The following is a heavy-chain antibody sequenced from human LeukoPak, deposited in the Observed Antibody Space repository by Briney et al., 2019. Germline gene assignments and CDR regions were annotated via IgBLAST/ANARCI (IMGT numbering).Heavy chain of an antibody. J-gene: IGHJ4*02. CDR3: ASQDASIYSESSTSPTYSD. D-gene: IGHD3-22*01. Sequence: GASVKVSRKASGGTFTNYAFNWVRQAPGQGLEWMGRIIPIFDSAHYAQRFQGRITITTDESSTTAYMTLSSLTSDDTAVYYCASQDASIYSESSTSPTYSDWGQGTLVTVSS. V-gene: IGHV1-69*05. CDR2: IIPIFDSA. CDR1: GGTFTNYA.